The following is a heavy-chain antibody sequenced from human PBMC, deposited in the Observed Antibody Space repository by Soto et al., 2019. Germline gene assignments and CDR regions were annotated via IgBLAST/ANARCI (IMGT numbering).Heavy chain of an antibody. D-gene: IGHD2-2*01. CDR1: GFTFSSYA. CDR3: ARYIPGVRYYGMDV. Sequence: PGGSLRLSCAASGFTFSSYAMKWVRQAPGKGLEWVSLISESGTITYYADFVKGRFTISRDNSGNTLFLQMYSLRAEDTAVYYCARYIPGVRYYGMDVWGQGTTVTVSS. V-gene: IGHV3-23*01. J-gene: IGHJ6*02. CDR2: ISESGTIT.